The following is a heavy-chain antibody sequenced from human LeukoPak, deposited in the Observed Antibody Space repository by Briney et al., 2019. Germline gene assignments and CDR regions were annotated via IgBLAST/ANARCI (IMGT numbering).Heavy chain of an antibody. CDR2: ISGRGDNT. CDR1: GFMFKSYA. CDR3: AKAIFSSVGIPDY. V-gene: IGHV3-23*01. Sequence: PGGSLGLSCAASGFMFKSYAMSWVRQAPGKGLEWVSGISGRGDNTNYADSVKGRFTISRDNSNNTVHLHLTGLTVEDTAVCYCAKAIFSSVGIPDYWGQGTLVTVSS. J-gene: IGHJ4*02. D-gene: IGHD1-26*01.